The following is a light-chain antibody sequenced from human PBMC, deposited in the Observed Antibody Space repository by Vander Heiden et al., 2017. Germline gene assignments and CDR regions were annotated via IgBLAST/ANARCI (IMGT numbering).Light chain of an antibody. CDR1: QGISSA. Sequence: AIQLTQSPSSLSASVGDRVTITCRASQGISSALAWYQQKPGKAPKLLIYDASSLESGVPSRFSGSGSGTDFTLTISSRQPEDFATYYCQQFNSYPQITFGQGTRLEIK. J-gene: IGKJ5*01. CDR2: DAS. CDR3: QQFNSYPQIT. V-gene: IGKV1-13*02.